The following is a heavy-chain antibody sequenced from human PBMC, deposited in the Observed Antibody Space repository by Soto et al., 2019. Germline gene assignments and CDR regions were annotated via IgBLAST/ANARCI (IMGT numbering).Heavy chain of an antibody. J-gene: IGHJ4*02. CDR2: ISYDGSSQ. CDR3: AKKPGYYYDSSGYYYFDY. D-gene: IGHD3-22*01. Sequence: GGSLRLSCAASGFSFSLYAIHWVRQAPGKGLEWVAFISYDGSSQYYADSLKGRFTISRDNSKNTVYLQMNSLRAEDTFVYYCAKKPGYYYDSSGYYYFDYWGQGTLVT. CDR1: GFSFSLYA. V-gene: IGHV3-30-3*02.